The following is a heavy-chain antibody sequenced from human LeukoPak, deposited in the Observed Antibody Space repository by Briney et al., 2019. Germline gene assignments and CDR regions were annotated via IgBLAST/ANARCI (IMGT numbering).Heavy chain of an antibody. J-gene: IGHJ4*02. CDR3: AKQLGYCSDGSCYFPY. CDR2: ISNNGGYT. CDR1: GFTFSSSA. D-gene: IGHD2-15*01. Sequence: GGSLRLSCAASGFTFSSSAMSWVRQAPGKGLEWVSAISNNGGYTYYADSVQGRFTISRDNSKSTLCLQMNSLRAEDTAVYYCAKQLGYCSDGSCYFPYWGQGTLVTVSP. V-gene: IGHV3-23*01.